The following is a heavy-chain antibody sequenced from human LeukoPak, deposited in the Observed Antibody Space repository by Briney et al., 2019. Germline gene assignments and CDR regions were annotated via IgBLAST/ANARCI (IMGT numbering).Heavy chain of an antibody. J-gene: IGHJ3*02. Sequence: KSGGSLRLSCAASGFTFSDYYMSWIRQAPGKGLEWVSYISSSSSYTNYADSVKGRFTISRDNAKNSLYLQMNSLRAEDTAVYYCASTIFGVVTHDAFDIWGQGTMVTVS. CDR2: ISSSSSYT. V-gene: IGHV3-11*06. CDR3: ASTIFGVVTHDAFDI. D-gene: IGHD3-3*01. CDR1: GFTFSDYY.